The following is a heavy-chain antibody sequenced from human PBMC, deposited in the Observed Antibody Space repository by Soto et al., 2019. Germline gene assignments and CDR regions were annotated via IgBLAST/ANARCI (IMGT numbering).Heavy chain of an antibody. Sequence: EVQLLESGGGLVQSGGSLRLSCAASGFTFSSYAMSWVRQAPGKGLEWVSAISGSGGSTYYADSVKGRFTISRDNSKNTLYLQMNSLRAEDTAVYYCAKDQDSSWYSGYFDYWGQGTLVTVSS. D-gene: IGHD6-13*01. CDR2: ISGSGGST. CDR3: AKDQDSSWYSGYFDY. J-gene: IGHJ4*02. CDR1: GFTFSSYA. V-gene: IGHV3-23*01.